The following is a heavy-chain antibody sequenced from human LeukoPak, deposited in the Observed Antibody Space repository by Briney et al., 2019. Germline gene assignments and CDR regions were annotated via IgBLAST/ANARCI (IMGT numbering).Heavy chain of an antibody. Sequence: PGRSLRLSCAASGFTFSRYGMHWVRQAPGKGLDWVAVISYDGSTKYYADSVKGRFTISRDNSKNTLYLQMNRLRTEDTAVYFCAKGLTPGIQLWPQDAFDIRGQGTMVTVSS. CDR1: GFTFSRYG. J-gene: IGHJ3*02. CDR2: ISYDGSTK. V-gene: IGHV3-30*18. CDR3: AKGLTPGIQLWPQDAFDI. D-gene: IGHD5-18*01.